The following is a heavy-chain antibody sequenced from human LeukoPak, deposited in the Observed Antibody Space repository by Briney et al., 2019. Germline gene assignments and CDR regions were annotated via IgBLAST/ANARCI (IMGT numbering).Heavy chain of an antibody. CDR2: ISSSRTNI. CDR1: GFTFSIYS. J-gene: IGHJ4*02. D-gene: IGHD3-10*01. V-gene: IGHV3-48*01. CDR3: ARALVRGDDFFDF. Sequence: GGFLRLSCAASGFTFSIYSMDWVRQAPGKGLEWISYISSSRTNIYYAGSVKGRFTISRDNAKNSLYLQMNSLRAEDTAVYFCARALVRGDDFFDFWGQGTLVTVSS.